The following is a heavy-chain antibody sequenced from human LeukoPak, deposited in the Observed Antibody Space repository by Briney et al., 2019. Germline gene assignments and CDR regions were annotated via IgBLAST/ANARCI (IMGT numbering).Heavy chain of an antibody. CDR1: GFTFSSYA. D-gene: IGHD1-26*01. CDR2: IKQDGSEK. CDR3: ARDLATSAFDI. V-gene: IGHV3-7*01. Sequence: GGSLRLSCAASGFTFSSYAMSWVRQAPGKGLEWVANIKQDGSEKYYVDSVKGRFTISRDNAKNSLYLQMNSLRAEDTAVYYCARDLATSAFDIWGQGTMVTVSS. J-gene: IGHJ3*02.